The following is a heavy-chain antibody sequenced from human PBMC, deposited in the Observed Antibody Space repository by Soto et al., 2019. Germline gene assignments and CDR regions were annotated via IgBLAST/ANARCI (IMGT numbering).Heavy chain of an antibody. CDR1: GASITYGAYS. Sequence: SETLSLTCTVSGASITYGAYSWSWIRQTPGKGLEWIGYINHLETTFYNPSFESRLTLSIDRTKNQFSLNLKSMSAADRAVYFWAWGGGFDSFVYWGQGILVTVSS. CDR2: INHLETT. V-gene: IGHV4-30-2*01. CDR3: AWGGGFDSFVY. D-gene: IGHD5-12*01. J-gene: IGHJ4*02.